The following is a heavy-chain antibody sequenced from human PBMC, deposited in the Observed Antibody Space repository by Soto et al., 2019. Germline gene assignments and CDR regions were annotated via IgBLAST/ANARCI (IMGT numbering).Heavy chain of an antibody. CDR1: GGSISSGDYY. CDR2: IYYSGST. CDR3: AREGDIVVVPAAKGGMDV. D-gene: IGHD2-2*01. J-gene: IGHJ6*02. V-gene: IGHV4-30-4*01. Sequence: SETLSLTCTVSGGSISSGDYYWSWIRQPPGKGLEWIGYIYYSGSTYYNPSLKSRVTTSVDTSKNQFSLKLSSVTAADTAVYYCAREGDIVVVPAAKGGMDVWGQGTTVTVSS.